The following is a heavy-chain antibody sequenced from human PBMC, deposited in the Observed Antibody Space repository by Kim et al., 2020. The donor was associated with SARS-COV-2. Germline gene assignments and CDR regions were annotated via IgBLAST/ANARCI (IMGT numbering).Heavy chain of an antibody. CDR2: TFPGDSKT. CDR1: RYTFTNFW. CDR3: ARRGYYGNSDYPAGNAFDF. D-gene: IGHD3-3*01. V-gene: IGHV5-51*01. Sequence: GESLKISCKASRYTFTNFWVGWVRQMPGKGLEWMGITFPGDSKTRYSPSFEGQVSISADKSINTAYLQWSSLKASDTAMYYCARRGYYGNSDYPAGNAFDFWGQGTMVTVSS. J-gene: IGHJ3*01.